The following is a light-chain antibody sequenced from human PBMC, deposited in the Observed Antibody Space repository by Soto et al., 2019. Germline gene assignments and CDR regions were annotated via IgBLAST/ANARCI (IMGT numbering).Light chain of an antibody. CDR1: QSISTY. J-gene: IGKJ2*03. V-gene: IGKV1-39*01. CDR3: QQCYSALYS. Sequence: DIQMTQSPSSLSASVGDRVTITCRASQSISTYLHWYQQKPGKAPELLLYAASSLHSGVPSRFSGNGSETEFSLTISSLQPEDFATYFCQQCYSALYSFGQGTKLEIK. CDR2: AAS.